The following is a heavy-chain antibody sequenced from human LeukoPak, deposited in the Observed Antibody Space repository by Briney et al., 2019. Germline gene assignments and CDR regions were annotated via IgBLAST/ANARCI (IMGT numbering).Heavy chain of an antibody. J-gene: IGHJ4*02. CDR1: GGSISSYY. D-gene: IGHD3-22*01. Sequence: PSETLSLICTVSGGSISSYYWSWIRQPPGKGLEWIGYIYYSGSTNYNPSLKSRVTISVDTSKNQFSLKLSSVTAADTAVYYCAIHYYDSSGYLYFDYWGQGTLVTVSS. CDR3: AIHYYDSSGYLYFDY. CDR2: IYYSGST. V-gene: IGHV4-59*01.